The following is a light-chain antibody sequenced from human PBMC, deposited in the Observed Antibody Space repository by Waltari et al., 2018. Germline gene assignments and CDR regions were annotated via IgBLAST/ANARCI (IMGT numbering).Light chain of an antibody. J-gene: IGLJ3*02. V-gene: IGLV2-23*01. CDR3: YSYAGSGTWV. Sequence: QSALTQPASVSGSPGQSIPIYCTGTSSDVGPYSFSSGYQQNPGKAPKLMIYEGNKRPSGVSNRFSGSKSGNTASLTISGLQAEDEADYYCYSYAGSGTWVFGGGTKLTVL. CDR1: SSDVGPYSF. CDR2: EGN.